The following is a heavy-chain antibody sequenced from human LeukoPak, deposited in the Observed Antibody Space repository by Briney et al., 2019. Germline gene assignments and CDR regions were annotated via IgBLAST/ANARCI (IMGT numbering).Heavy chain of an antibody. Sequence: GGSLRLSCAASGFSLSSYSMNWVRQAPGKGLEWVSHISTTSSPTYYADSVKGRFAMSRDNAKNSVYLQMNSLRAEDTAVYYCARDFDFWSGYIVWGQGTLVTFSS. CDR3: ARDFDFWSGYIV. J-gene: IGHJ4*02. V-gene: IGHV3-48*04. CDR2: ISTTSSPT. D-gene: IGHD3-3*01. CDR1: GFSLSSYS.